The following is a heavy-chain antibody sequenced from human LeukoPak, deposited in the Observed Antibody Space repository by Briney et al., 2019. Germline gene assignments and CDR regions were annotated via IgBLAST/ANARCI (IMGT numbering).Heavy chain of an antibody. CDR1: GYTFTGYY. Sequence: ASVKVSCKASGYTFTGYYMHWVRQAPGQGLEWMGWINPNGGGTNYAQKFQGRVTITRDTSISTAYMELTSLRSDDTAMYYCARGPSWAFDSWGQGTLVTVSS. D-gene: IGHD6-13*01. CDR3: ARGPSWAFDS. J-gene: IGHJ4*02. CDR2: INPNGGGT. V-gene: IGHV1-2*02.